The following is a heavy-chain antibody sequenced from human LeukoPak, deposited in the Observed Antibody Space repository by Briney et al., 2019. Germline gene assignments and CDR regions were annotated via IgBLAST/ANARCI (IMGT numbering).Heavy chain of an antibody. Sequence: PAGTLRFSCAAAAFSIRAYRLSWVRQAPGKGLEGVASTNQGGSETYYVESVKGRFTISRDNAMNSFFLQMNSLRAEDTAVYYCARLIGDRTIYDYWGQGTLVTVSS. CDR3: ARLIGDRTIYDY. V-gene: IGHV3-7*01. CDR1: AFSIRAYR. D-gene: IGHD6-6*01. J-gene: IGHJ4*02. CDR2: TNQGGSET.